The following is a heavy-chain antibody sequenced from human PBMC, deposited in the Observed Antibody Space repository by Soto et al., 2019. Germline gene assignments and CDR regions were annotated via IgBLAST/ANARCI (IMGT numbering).Heavy chain of an antibody. V-gene: IGHV3-74*01. Sequence: EVQLVESGGGLVQPGGSLRLSCAASGFNLGSYWMHWVRQAPGKGVVWVSRINDYGTTINYAESVEGRFTISRDDAKSEVYLQMINLRAEDTAVYCSASGGLEPFDYWGQGALVTVSS. D-gene: IGHD1-1*01. J-gene: IGHJ4*02. CDR1: GFNLGSYW. CDR3: ASGGLEPFDY. CDR2: INDYGTTI.